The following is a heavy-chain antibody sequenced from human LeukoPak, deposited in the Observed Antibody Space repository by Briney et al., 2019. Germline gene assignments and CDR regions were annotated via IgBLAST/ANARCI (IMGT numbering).Heavy chain of an antibody. J-gene: IGHJ4*02. CDR1: GGSISSYY. CDR3: ARGYSGYDFDY. CDR2: IYYSGST. D-gene: IGHD5-12*01. Sequence: SETLSLTCTVSGGSISSYYWSWIRQPPGKGLEWIGYIYYSGSTNYNPSLKSRVTISVDTSKNQFSLKLSSVTAADTAVYYCARGYSGYDFDYWGQGTLVTVSS. V-gene: IGHV4-59*01.